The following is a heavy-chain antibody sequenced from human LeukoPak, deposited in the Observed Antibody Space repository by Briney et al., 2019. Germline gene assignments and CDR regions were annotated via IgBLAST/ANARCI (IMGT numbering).Heavy chain of an antibody. V-gene: IGHV3-48*02. D-gene: IGHD3-9*01. CDR3: AREGTKLRYFDY. J-gene: IGHJ4*02. CDR2: ISTSSGTI. CDR1: GFMFSTYS. Sequence: GGSLRLSCAASGFMFSTYSMNWVRQAPGKGLEWVSYISTSSGTIYYTDSVKGRFTISRDNAKNSLYLQMNSLRDGDTAVYYCAREGTKLRYFDYWGQGTLVTVSS.